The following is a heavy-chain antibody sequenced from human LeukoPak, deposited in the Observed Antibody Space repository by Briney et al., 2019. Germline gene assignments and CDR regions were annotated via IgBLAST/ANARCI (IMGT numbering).Heavy chain of an antibody. D-gene: IGHD6-19*01. CDR2: INSDGSRT. V-gene: IGHV3-74*01. CDR1: GFTFSSYW. CDR3: AKSLATGWYVNEY. J-gene: IGHJ4*02. Sequence: PGGSLRLSCAASGFTFSSYWMHWVRQAPGKGPVWVSFINSDGSRTTYADSVKGRFTISRDNSKNTLYLQMNSLRAEDTAVYYCAKSLATGWYVNEYWGQGTLVTVSS.